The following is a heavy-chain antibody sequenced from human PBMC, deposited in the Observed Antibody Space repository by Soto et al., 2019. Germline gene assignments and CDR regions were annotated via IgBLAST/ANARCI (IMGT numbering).Heavy chain of an antibody. CDR3: ARDTYSGRPFDY. CDR1: GFKISTSS. CDR2: ISDSGSNT. J-gene: IGHJ4*02. D-gene: IGHD1-26*01. V-gene: IGHV3-48*01. Sequence: PWVSLRLSGSAFGFKISTSSLNWVRQAPGRGLEWVAYISDSGSNTLYADSVKGRFTVSRDTAKDSLYLQMSGLRAEDTAVDYCARDTYSGRPFDYWGQGTLVTVSS.